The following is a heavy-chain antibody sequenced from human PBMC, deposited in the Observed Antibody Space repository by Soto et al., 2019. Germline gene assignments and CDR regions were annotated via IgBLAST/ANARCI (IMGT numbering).Heavy chain of an antibody. J-gene: IGHJ6*02. CDR2: IRSKANSYAT. D-gene: IGHD3-22*01. Sequence: EVQLVESGGGLVQPGGSLKLSCAASGFTFSGSGMHWVRQASGKGLEWVGRIRSKANSYATAYAASVKGRFTISRDDSKNTAYLQMNSLKTEDTAVYYCTSSALIDYYYYYGMDVWGQGTTVTVSS. CDR3: TSSALIDYYYYYGMDV. CDR1: GFTFSGSG. V-gene: IGHV3-73*02.